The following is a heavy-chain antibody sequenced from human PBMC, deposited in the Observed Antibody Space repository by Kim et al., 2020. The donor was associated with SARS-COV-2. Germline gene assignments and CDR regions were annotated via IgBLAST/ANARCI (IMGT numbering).Heavy chain of an antibody. D-gene: IGHD2-2*01. V-gene: IGHV4-59*13. CDR2: IYYSGST. CDR1: GGSISSYY. J-gene: IGHJ4*02. Sequence: SETLSLTCTVSGGSISSYYWSWIRQPPGKGLEWIGYIYYSGSTNYNPSLKSRVTISVDTSKNQFSLKLSSVTAADTAVYYCARGSPGYCSSTSCYGGDFDYWGQGTLVTVSS. CDR3: ARGSPGYCSSTSCYGGDFDY.